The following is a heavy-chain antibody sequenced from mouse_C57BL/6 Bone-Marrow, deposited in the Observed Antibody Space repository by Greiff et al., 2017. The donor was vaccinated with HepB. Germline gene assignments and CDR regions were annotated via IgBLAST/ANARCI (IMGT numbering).Heavy chain of an antibody. CDR3: ARDWEGYYFDY. J-gene: IGHJ2*01. CDR1: GFTIKNTY. D-gene: IGHD4-1*01. V-gene: IGHV14-3*01. CDR2: IDPANGNT. Sequence: EVQLQQSVAELVRPGASVKLSCTASGFTIKNTYMHWVKQRPEQGLEWIGRIDPANGNTKYAPKFQGKATITADTSSNTAYLQLSSLTSEDTAIYYCARDWEGYYFDYWGQGTTLTVSS.